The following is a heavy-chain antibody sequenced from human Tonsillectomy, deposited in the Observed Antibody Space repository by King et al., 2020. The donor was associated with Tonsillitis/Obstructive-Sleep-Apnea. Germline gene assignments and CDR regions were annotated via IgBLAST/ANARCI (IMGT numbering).Heavy chain of an antibody. J-gene: IGHJ6*03. Sequence: VQLVESGGGVVQPGGSLKLSCAASRFTFDDYAMHWVRQAPGKGLEWVSLISGDGGSTYYADSVKGRFTISRDNSKNSLYLQMNSLRTEDTALYYCAKDGLVGIVGYYYYMDVWGKGTTVTVSS. CDR1: RFTFDDYA. CDR2: ISGDGGST. D-gene: IGHD2-21*01. V-gene: IGHV3-43*02. CDR3: AKDGLVGIVGYYYYMDV.